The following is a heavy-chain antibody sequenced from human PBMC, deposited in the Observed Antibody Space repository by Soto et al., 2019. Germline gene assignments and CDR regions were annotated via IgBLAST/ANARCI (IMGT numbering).Heavy chain of an antibody. V-gene: IGHV1-2*02. CDR1: GYTFTGYY. CDR3: ARARYRPYYYYAMEV. J-gene: IGHJ6*02. D-gene: IGHD1-1*01. CDR2: INPNSGGT. Sequence: ASVKVSCKASGYTFTGYYMHWVRQAPGQGLEWMGWINPNSGGTNYAQKFQGRVTMTRDTSISTAYMELSRLRSDDTAVYYCARARYRPYYYYAMEVWGQGTKVTVSS.